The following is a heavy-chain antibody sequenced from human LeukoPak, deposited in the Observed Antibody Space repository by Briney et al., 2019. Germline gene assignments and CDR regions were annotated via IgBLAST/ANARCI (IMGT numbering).Heavy chain of an antibody. CDR1: GGTFSSYT. D-gene: IGHD2-15*01. V-gene: IGHV1-69*04. Sequence: SVKVSCKASGGTFSSYTISWVRQAPGQGLEWMGRIIPILGIANYAQKFQGGVTITADKSTSTAYMELSSLRSEDTAVYYCARDAYCSGGSCYGNNWFDPWGQGTLVTVSS. CDR3: ARDAYCSGGSCYGNNWFDP. CDR2: IIPILGIA. J-gene: IGHJ5*02.